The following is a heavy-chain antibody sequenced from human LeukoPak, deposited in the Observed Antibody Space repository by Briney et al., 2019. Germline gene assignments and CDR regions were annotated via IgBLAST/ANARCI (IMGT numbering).Heavy chain of an antibody. J-gene: IGHJ4*02. V-gene: IGHV4-59*01. CDR2: ICDNGNT. CDR1: GGSFSPAH. D-gene: IGHD5-24*01. Sequence: PSETLSLTCTFSGGSFSPAHWSWLRQPPGKGLEWIGVICDNGNTDYNPSLKSRVTISVDTSKRQFSLKLSSLAAADTAVYYCATGRDPYKTGHWGQGTLVTVSS. CDR3: ATGRDPYKTGH.